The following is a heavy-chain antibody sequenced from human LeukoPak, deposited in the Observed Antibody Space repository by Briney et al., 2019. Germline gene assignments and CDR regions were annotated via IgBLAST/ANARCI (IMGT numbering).Heavy chain of an antibody. CDR2: ISYDGSNK. CDR3: AKDTRADY. D-gene: IGHD2-15*01. V-gene: IGHV3-30*18. CDR1: GFAFSSYG. J-gene: IGHJ4*02. Sequence: GGSLRLSCAASGFAFSSYGMHWVRQAPGKGLEWVALISYDGSNKDYADSVKGRFTISRDNSKNTLYLRMNSLRAEDTAVYYCAKDTRADYWGQGILVTVSS.